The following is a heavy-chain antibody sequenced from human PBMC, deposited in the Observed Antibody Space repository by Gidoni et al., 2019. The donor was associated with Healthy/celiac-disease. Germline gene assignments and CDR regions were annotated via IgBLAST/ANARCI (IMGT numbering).Heavy chain of an antibody. V-gene: IGHV4-34*01. J-gene: IGHJ4*02. Sequence: QVQLQQWGAGLLKPSATLSLTCAVYGGSFSGYYCSWIRQPPGTGLEWIGEINNSGSTKYNPSLKSRVTISVDTSKNQCSLKLSSVTAADTAVYYCARGRGGVAAAGRPFDYWGQGTLVTVSS. D-gene: IGHD6-13*01. CDR2: INNSGST. CDR3: ARGRGGVAAAGRPFDY. CDR1: GGSFSGYY.